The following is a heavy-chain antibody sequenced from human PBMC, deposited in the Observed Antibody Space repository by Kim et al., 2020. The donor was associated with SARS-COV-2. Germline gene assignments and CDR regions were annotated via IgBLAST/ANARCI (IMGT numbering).Heavy chain of an antibody. V-gene: IGHV4-34*01. Sequence: SETLSLTCAVYGGSFSGYYWSWIRQPPGKGLEWIGEINHSGSTNYNPSLKSRVTISVDTSKNQFSLKLSSVTAADTAVYYCARVVRGTGYCSNTSCYWYPENWFDPWGQGTLVTVSS. D-gene: IGHD2-2*01. CDR1: GGSFSGYY. J-gene: IGHJ5*02. CDR2: INHSGST. CDR3: ARVVRGTGYCSNTSCYWYPENWFDP.